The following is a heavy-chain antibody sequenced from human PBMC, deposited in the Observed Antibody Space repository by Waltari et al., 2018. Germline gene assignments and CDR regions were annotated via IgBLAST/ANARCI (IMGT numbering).Heavy chain of an antibody. Sequence: EVQLVESGGGLIQPGGSLRLSCAASGFTVSSNYMSWVRQAPGKGLDGVSVIYSGCSTYYADSVKGRFTISRDNSKNTLYLQMNSLRAEDTAVYYCARAQWGLFDPWGQGTLVTVSS. CDR3: ARAQWGLFDP. CDR2: IYSGCST. D-gene: IGHD1-26*01. V-gene: IGHV3-53*01. J-gene: IGHJ5*02. CDR1: GFTVSSNY.